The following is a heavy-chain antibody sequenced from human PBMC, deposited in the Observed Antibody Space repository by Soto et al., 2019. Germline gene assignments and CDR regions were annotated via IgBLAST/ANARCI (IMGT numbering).Heavy chain of an antibody. D-gene: IGHD6-6*01. Sequence: SVKVSCKASGGTFSSYAISWVRQAPGQGLEWMGGIIPIFGTANYAQKFQGRVTITADESTSTAYMELSSLRSEDTAVYYCARDSWGIAARPNYYYYGMDVWGQGTTVTVS. CDR1: GGTFSSYA. J-gene: IGHJ6*02. CDR3: ARDSWGIAARPNYYYYGMDV. V-gene: IGHV1-69*13. CDR2: IIPIFGTA.